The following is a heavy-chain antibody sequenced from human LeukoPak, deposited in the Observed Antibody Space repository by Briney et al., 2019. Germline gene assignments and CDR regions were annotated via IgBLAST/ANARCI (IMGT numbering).Heavy chain of an antibody. CDR2: ISGSGGST. CDR1: GFTVSSNY. Sequence: GGSLRLSCAASGFTVSSNYMSWVRQAPGKGLEWVSAISGSGGSTYYADSVKGRFTIPRDNSKNTLYLQMNSLRAEDTAVYYCAKRSGSRTTSITNDYWGQGTLVTVSS. CDR3: AKRSGSRTTSITNDY. V-gene: IGHV3-23*01. J-gene: IGHJ4*02. D-gene: IGHD1-26*01.